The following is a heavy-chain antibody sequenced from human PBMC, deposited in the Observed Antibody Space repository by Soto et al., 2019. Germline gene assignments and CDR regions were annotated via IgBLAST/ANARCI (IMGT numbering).Heavy chain of an antibody. J-gene: IGHJ4*02. CDR3: ARTPRNLPRELDY. D-gene: IGHD1-26*01. Sequence: EVQLVESGGGLVRPGGSLRLSCAASGFTFSNYAMTWVRQAPGKGLEWVSGLSGSGGHKYYADSVKGQFIISRDDSKNTLFLQMNNLRAEDTALYYCARTPRNLPRELDYWGQGTLVTNSS. CDR2: LSGSGGHK. CDR1: GFTFSNYA. V-gene: IGHV3-23*04.